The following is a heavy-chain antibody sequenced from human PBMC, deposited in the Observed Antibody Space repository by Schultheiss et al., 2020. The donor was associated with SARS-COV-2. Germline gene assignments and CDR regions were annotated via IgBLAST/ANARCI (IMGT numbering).Heavy chain of an antibody. Sequence: SETLSLTCTVSGGSVSSGSYYWSWIRQPPGKGLEWIGYIYYSGSTNYNPSLKSRVTISVDTSKNQLSLRLTSLTAADTAVYYCARGYYDSSGFHSGPSAYWGQGTLVTVSS. CDR1: GGSVSSGSYY. CDR3: ARGYYDSSGFHSGPSAY. V-gene: IGHV4-61*01. CDR2: IYYSGST. D-gene: IGHD3-22*01. J-gene: IGHJ4*02.